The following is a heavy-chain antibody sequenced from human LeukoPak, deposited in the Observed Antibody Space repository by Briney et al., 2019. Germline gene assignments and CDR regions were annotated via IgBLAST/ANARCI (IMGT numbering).Heavy chain of an antibody. CDR1: GFTFSSYA. CDR3: AKGSYYDSSGYYYFDH. CDR2: ISASSSI. V-gene: IGHV3-23*01. J-gene: IGHJ4*02. D-gene: IGHD3-22*01. Sequence: PGGSLRLSCAASGFTFSSYAMNWVRQAPGKGLEWVSGISASSSIYYADSVKGRFTISRDNSKNTLYLQVNSLRADDTAVYYCAKGSYYDSSGYYYFDHWGQGTLVTVSS.